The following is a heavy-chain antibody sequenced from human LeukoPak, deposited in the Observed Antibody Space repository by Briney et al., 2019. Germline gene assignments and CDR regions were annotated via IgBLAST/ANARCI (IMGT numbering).Heavy chain of an antibody. CDR3: ARGQRDNSNWRLYDY. CDR2: INHSGTT. J-gene: IGHJ4*02. V-gene: IGHV4-34*01. Sequence: KASETLSLTCAIYGESFSGYIWTWIRQPPGKGLEWIGEINHSGTTNYNPSLKSRVTISADASRNQFSLRLNSLTAADTALYYCARGQRDNSNWRLYDYWGQGTLVTVSS. D-gene: IGHD6-13*01. CDR1: GESFSGYI.